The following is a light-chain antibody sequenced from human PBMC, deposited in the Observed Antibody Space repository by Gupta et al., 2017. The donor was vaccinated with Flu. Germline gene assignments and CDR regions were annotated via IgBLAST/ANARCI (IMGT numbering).Light chain of an antibody. CDR1: QSVSNN. J-gene: IGKJ4*01. CDR2: GAS. Sequence: EIVMTQSPATLSVSPGERATLSCRASQSVSNNLAWYQQKPGQAPRLLIYGASTRATGIPARFSGSGSGTEFTLGISSLQTEDFAVYYCQQDNNYPLTFGGGTKVEIK. CDR3: QQDNNYPLT. V-gene: IGKV3-15*01.